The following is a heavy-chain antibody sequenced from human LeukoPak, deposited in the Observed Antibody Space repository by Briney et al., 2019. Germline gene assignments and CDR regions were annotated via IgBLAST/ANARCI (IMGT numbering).Heavy chain of an antibody. CDR2: INPNSGGT. CDR3: ARSLGAVAGTGFDY. Sequence: GASVKVSCKASGYTFTGYYMHWVRQAPGQGLGWMGWINPNSGGTNYAQKFQGRVTMTRDTSISTAYMELSRLRSDDTAVYYCARSLGAVAGTGFDYWGQGTLVTVSS. J-gene: IGHJ4*02. V-gene: IGHV1-2*02. CDR1: GYTFTGYY. D-gene: IGHD6-19*01.